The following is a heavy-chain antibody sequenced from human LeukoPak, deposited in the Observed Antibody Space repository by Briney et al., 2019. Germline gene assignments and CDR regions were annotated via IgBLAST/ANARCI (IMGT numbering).Heavy chain of an antibody. CDR2: IYYSGST. CDR1: GYSISSSSYY. V-gene: IGHV4-39*01. Sequence: SETLSLTCTVSGYSISSSSYYWGWIRQPPGKGLEWIGSIYYSGSTSYNPSLKSRVTISVDTSKNQFSLKLSSVTAADTAVCYCARNSSGWSFDYWGQGTLVTVSS. J-gene: IGHJ4*02. D-gene: IGHD6-19*01. CDR3: ARNSSGWSFDY.